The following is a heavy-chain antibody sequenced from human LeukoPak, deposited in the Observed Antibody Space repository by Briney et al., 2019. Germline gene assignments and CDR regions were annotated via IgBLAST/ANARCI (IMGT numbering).Heavy chain of an antibody. CDR2: IIPIFGTA. D-gene: IGHD2-21*01. V-gene: IGHV1-69*06. CDR3: ARFATMGDRPYYFDY. Sequence: ASVKVSCKASGGTFSSYAISWVRQAPGQGLEWMGGIIPIFGTANYAQKFQGRVTITADKSTSTAYMELSSLRSEDTAVYYCARFATMGDRPYYFDYWGQGTLVTVSS. CDR1: GGTFSSYA. J-gene: IGHJ4*02.